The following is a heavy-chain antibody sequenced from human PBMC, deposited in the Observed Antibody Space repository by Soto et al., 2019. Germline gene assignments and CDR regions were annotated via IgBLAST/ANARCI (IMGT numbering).Heavy chain of an antibody. V-gene: IGHV3-64*01. D-gene: IGHD3-3*01. CDR2: ISSNGGST. CDR1: GFSFRDYW. Sequence: SLRLSCAASGFSFRDYWMTWVRQAPGKGLEYVSAISSNGGSTYYANSVKGRFTISRDNSKNTLYLQMGSLRAEDMAVYYCAREPDYDFWSGYPFDYRGQGTLVTVSS. J-gene: IGHJ4*02. CDR3: AREPDYDFWSGYPFDY.